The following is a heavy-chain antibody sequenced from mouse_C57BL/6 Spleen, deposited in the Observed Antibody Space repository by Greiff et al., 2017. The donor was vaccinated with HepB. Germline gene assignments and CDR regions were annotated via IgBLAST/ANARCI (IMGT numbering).Heavy chain of an antibody. J-gene: IGHJ3*01. CDR1: GFTFSSYA. D-gene: IGHD1-1*01. V-gene: IGHV5-4*01. CDR2: ISDGGSYT. CDR3: AREGHYGSRFAY. Sequence: DVMLVESGGGLVKPGGSLKLSCAASGFTFSSYAMSWVRQTPEKRLEWVATISDGGSYTYYPDNVKGRFTISRDNAKNNLYLQMSHLKSEDTAMYYCAREGHYGSRFAYWGQGTLVTVSA.